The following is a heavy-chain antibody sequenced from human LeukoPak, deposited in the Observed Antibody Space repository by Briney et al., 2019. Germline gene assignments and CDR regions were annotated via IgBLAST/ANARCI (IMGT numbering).Heavy chain of an antibody. V-gene: IGHV1-8*02. Sequence: ASVKVSCKASGGTFSSYAISWVRQATGQGLEWMGWMNPNSGNTGYAQKFQGRGTMTRNTSISTAYMELSSLRSEDTAVYYCARELRYFDYGMDVWGQGTTVTVSS. CDR2: MNPNSGNT. J-gene: IGHJ6*02. D-gene: IGHD3-9*01. CDR3: ARELRYFDYGMDV. CDR1: GGTFSSYA.